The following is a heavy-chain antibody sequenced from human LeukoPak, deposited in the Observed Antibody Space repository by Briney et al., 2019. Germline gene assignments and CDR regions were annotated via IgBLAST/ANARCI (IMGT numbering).Heavy chain of an antibody. CDR3: ARDMWGTFDY. CDR1: GFTLSVFW. J-gene: IGHJ4*02. V-gene: IGHV3-74*01. D-gene: IGHD7-27*01. CDR2: ISPDGSTT. Sequence: GGSLRLSCEASGFTLSVFWMHWVRQAPGTGPVWVSRISPDGSTTNYADSVKGRFTISRDNAKNTLYLQVSSLRAEDTAVYYCARDMWGTFDYWGQGTLVTVSS.